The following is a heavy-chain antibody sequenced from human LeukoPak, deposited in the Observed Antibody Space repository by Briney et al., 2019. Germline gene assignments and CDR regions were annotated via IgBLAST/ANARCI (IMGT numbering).Heavy chain of an antibody. CDR2: INPNSGGT. CDR1: GYTFTGYY. CDR3: ARGVGTYGDYDRTWY. V-gene: IGHV1-2*02. J-gene: IGHJ4*02. Sequence: GASVKVSCKASGYTFTGYYMHWVRQAPGQGLEWMGWINPNSGGTNYAQKFQGRVTMTRDTSISTAYMELSRLRSDDTAVYYCARGVGTYGDYDRTWYWGQGTLVTVSS. D-gene: IGHD4-17*01.